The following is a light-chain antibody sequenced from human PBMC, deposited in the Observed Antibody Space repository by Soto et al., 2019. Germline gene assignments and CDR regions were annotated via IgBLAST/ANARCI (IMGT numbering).Light chain of an antibody. Sequence: QSALTQPRSVSGSPGQSVAISCTGTSSDIGGYNYVSWYQQHPGKAPKVMIYDVDKRPSGVPDRFSGSKSGNTASLTISDLQTEDEAEYFCFSFTTTSTHVFGTGTKVTVL. J-gene: IGLJ1*01. CDR3: FSFTTTSTHV. V-gene: IGLV2-11*01. CDR2: DVD. CDR1: SSDIGGYNY.